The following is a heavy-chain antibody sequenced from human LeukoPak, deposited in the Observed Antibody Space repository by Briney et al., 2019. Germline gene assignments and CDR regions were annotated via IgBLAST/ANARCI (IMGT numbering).Heavy chain of an antibody. D-gene: IGHD6-13*01. CDR3: ARGPIAGTGLFDY. CDR2: INHSGFT. J-gene: IGHJ4*02. CDR1: GGSFSGYY. V-gene: IGHV4-34*01. Sequence: PSETLSLTCVVYGGSFSGYYWSWIRQPPGKGLEWIGEINHSGFTYYSPSLKSRVTISVDTSKNQFSLKLSSVTAADTAVYYCARGPIAGTGLFDYWGQGTLVAVSS.